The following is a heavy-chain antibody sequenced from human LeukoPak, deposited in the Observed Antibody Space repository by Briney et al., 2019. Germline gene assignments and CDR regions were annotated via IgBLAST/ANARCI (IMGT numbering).Heavy chain of an antibody. CDR1: GFRVNSDD. CDR2: ISGDDERR. CDR3: AKVNWYYNSGTYAGDC. V-gene: IGHV3-23*01. Sequence: AGGSLRLSCAASGFRVNSDDINWVRQVPGKGLEWVSSISGDDERRFYADSVKGRFAISKDNSQNTVYLQLNSLRVEDTAVYYCAKVNWYYNSGTYAGDCWGQGTLVTVSS. J-gene: IGHJ4*02. D-gene: IGHD3-10*01.